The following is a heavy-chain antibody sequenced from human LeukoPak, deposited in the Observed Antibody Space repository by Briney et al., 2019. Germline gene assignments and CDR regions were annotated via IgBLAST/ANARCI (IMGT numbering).Heavy chain of an antibody. V-gene: IGHV1-2*02. Sequence: ASVKVSCKASGYTFTGYYMHWVRQAPGQGLVWMGWINPNSGGTNYAQKCQGRVTMTRDTSISTAYMELSRLRSDDTAVYYCARGRSSSWYVVYWGQGTLVTVSS. CDR1: GYTFTGYY. J-gene: IGHJ4*02. D-gene: IGHD6-13*01. CDR3: ARGRSSSWYVVY. CDR2: INPNSGGT.